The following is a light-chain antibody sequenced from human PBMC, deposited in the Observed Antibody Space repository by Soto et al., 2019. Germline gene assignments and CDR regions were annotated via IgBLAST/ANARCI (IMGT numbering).Light chain of an antibody. V-gene: IGKV1-9*01. J-gene: IGKJ5*01. CDR2: SAF. CDR1: RGSSSY. CDR3: QQLNSYPQT. Sequence: IQLTQSPSSLSASVGVRVTITCQASRGSSSYLAWYQQKPGKPPKLLVYSAFTLQSGVPSMFSGSGSGPDFTLTICSLQPEDSATYFCQQLNSYPQTVGQGTRLEIK.